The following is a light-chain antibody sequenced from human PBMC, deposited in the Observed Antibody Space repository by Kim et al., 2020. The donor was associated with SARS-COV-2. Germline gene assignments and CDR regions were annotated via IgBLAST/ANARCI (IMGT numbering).Light chain of an antibody. V-gene: IGKV3-20*01. CDR3: MIYGTSHRT. CDR1: QSVSNTY. Sequence: DTVVTQSPGTLSLSPGERATLSCRTSQSVSNTYLAWYQQKPGQAPRLLIYGASSRATGIPDRFTGSGSGTDFTLTISRLEPEDFAVYYCMIYGTSHRTFGQGTKVDIK. J-gene: IGKJ1*01. CDR2: GAS.